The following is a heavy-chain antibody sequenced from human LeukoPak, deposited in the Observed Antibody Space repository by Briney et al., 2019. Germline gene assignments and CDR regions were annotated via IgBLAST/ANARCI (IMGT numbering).Heavy chain of an antibody. D-gene: IGHD5-12*01. CDR2: INPSGGST. CDR3: AREAIVATDADY. Sequence: GASVKVSFKASGYTFTIYYMHWVRQAPGQGLEWMGIINPSGGSTSYAQKFQGRVTITADKSTSTAYMELSSLRSEDTAVYYCAREAIVATDADYWGQGTLVTVSS. CDR1: GYTFTIYY. V-gene: IGHV1-46*01. J-gene: IGHJ4*02.